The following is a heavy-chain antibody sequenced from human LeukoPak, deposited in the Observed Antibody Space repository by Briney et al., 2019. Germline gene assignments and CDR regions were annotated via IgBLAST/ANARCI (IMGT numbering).Heavy chain of an antibody. D-gene: IGHD3-10*01. CDR1: GGSISSYY. J-gene: IGHJ3*02. V-gene: IGHV4-59*08. Sequence: PSETLSLTCTVSGGSISSYYWSWIRQPPGKGLEWVGYIYYSGSISYNPSLQSRVTISVDTSKNQFSLKLSSVTAADTAVYYCARWEVTLNAFEMWGQGTMVTVSS. CDR2: IYYSGSI. CDR3: ARWEVTLNAFEM.